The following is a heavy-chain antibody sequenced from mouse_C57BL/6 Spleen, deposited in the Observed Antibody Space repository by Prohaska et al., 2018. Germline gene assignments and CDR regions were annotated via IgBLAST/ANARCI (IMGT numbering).Heavy chain of an antibody. Sequence: HGKSLEWIGVINPYNGGTSYNQKFKGKATLTVDKSSSTAYMELNSLTSEDSAVYYCARGYSNYDYYFDYWGQGTTLTVSS. J-gene: IGHJ2*01. D-gene: IGHD2-5*01. CDR3: ARGYSNYDYYFDY. V-gene: IGHV1-19*01. CDR2: INPYNGGT.